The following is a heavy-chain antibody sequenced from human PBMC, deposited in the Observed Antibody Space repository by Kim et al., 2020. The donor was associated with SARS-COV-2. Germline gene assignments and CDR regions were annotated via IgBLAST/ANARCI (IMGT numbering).Heavy chain of an antibody. V-gene: IGHV1-18*01. CDR2: NT. Sequence: NTKYAQKLQGRVTMTTDTSTSTAYMELRSLRSDDTAVYYCARGAQQRLDYWGQGTLVTVSS. D-gene: IGHD6-25*01. J-gene: IGHJ4*02. CDR3: ARGAQQRLDY.